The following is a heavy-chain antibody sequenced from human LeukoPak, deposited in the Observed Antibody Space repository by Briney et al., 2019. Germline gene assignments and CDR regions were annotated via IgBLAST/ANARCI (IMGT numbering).Heavy chain of an antibody. CDR3: ARFTYYYDSSGYYFSDYYYYYGMDV. CDR2: MNPNSGNT. Sequence: ASVKVSCTASGYTFTSYDINWVRRATGQGLEWMGWMNPNSGNTGYAQTFQGRVTMTRNTSISTAYMELSSLRSEDTAVYYCARFTYYYDSSGYYFSDYYYYYGMDVWGQGTTVTVSS. CDR1: GYTFTSYD. J-gene: IGHJ6*02. V-gene: IGHV1-8*01. D-gene: IGHD3-22*01.